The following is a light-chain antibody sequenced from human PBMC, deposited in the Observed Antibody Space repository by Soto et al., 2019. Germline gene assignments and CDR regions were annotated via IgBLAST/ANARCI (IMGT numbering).Light chain of an antibody. V-gene: IGLV1-40*01. Sequence: QSVLTQPPSASGTPGQRVTISCSGSSSNIGSNPVNWYQQLSGIAPKLLISRNNNRPSEVPDRFSGSKSDTSASLAITGLQSEDEADYYCQSYDSSLSGYVLGTGTKVTVL. CDR3: QSYDSSLSGYV. J-gene: IGLJ1*01. CDR2: RNN. CDR1: SSNIGSNP.